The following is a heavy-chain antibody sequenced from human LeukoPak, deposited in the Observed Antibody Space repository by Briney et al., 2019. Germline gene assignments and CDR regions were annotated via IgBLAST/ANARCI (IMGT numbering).Heavy chain of an antibody. CDR2: IYSGGST. J-gene: IGHJ3*02. D-gene: IGHD2-2*02. V-gene: IGHV3-53*01. CDR1: GFTVSSNY. CDR3: ARDRDCSSTSCYSDAFDI. Sequence: GGSLRLSCAASGFTVSSNYMSWVRQAPGKGLEWVSVIYSGGSTYYADSVKGRFTISRDNSKNTLYLQMNSLRAEDTAVYYCARDRDCSSTSCYSDAFDIWGQGTMVTVSS.